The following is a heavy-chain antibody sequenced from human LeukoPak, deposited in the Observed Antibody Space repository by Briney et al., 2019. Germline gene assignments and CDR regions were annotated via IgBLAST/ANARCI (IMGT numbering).Heavy chain of an antibody. CDR2: LSSVGGQQ. D-gene: IGHD3-10*01. CDR1: EFTLSSYS. V-gene: IGHV3-30*04. CDR3: ARALAGAPFDL. J-gene: IGHJ2*01. Sequence: PGGSLRLSCSAPEFTLSSYSMHWVRQAPGRGLEWAAVLSSVGGQQYYADSVKGRFTISADTSKNTLYLQMDSLRVEDAALYYCARALAGAPFDLWGRGTVVAVSS.